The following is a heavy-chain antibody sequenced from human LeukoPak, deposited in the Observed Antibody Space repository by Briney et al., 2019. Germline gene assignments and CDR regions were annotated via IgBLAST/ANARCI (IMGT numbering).Heavy chain of an antibody. Sequence: SETLSLTCTVSGGSISSYYWSWIRQPAGKGLEWIGRIYTSGSTNYNPSLKSRVTMSVDTSKNQFSLKLSSVTAADTAVYYCARETVAAADWYYYYYYMDVWGKGTTVTVSS. CDR2: IYTSGST. V-gene: IGHV4-4*07. CDR1: GGSISSYY. J-gene: IGHJ6*03. CDR3: ARETVAAADWYYYYYYMDV. D-gene: IGHD6-13*01.